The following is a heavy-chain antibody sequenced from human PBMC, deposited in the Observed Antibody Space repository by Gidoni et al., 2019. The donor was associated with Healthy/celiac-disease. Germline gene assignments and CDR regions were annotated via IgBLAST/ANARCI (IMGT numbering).Heavy chain of an antibody. CDR1: GFTFSSYW. CDR2: RKQDGSEK. D-gene: IGHD3-10*01. Sequence: EVQLVESGGGLVQPGGSLRLSCAASGFTFSSYWMGWVRQAPGEGLEWVAKRKQDGSEKYYVDAVKCRVTISRDNAKNSLYLQMNSLRAEDTAVYYCARGIWFGEFFFDYWGQGTLVTVSS. V-gene: IGHV3-7*05. J-gene: IGHJ4*02. CDR3: ARGIWFGEFFFDY.